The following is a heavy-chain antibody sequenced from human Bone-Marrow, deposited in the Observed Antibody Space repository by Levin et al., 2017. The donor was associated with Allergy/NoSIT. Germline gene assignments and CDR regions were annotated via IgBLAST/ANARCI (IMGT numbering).Heavy chain of an antibody. CDR3: ARWEGRGSSPDD. CDR1: GFIFRDKE. CDR2: ISTSGSTT. D-gene: IGHD3-10*01. Sequence: GESLKISCAASGFIFRDKEMNWVRQAPGKGLEWVSYISTSGSTTYSADSVKGRFTTSRDNARNSLFLEMNSLTAEDTGVYYCARWEGRGSSPDDWGQGTLVTVSS. J-gene: IGHJ4*02. V-gene: IGHV3-48*03.